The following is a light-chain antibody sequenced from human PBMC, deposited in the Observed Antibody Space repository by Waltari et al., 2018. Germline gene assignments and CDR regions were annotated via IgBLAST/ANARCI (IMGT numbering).Light chain of an antibody. CDR3: QQYYNTPLT. CDR2: ATS. Sequence: IQLTQSPSSLSASVGDRVTITCRASQGISSYLAWYQQKPGQVPKLLIYATSTLQTGVPSRFSGSGSGTDFTLTISSLQPEDFATYYCQQYYNTPLTFGGGTKVEIK. V-gene: IGKV1-9*01. CDR1: QGISSY. J-gene: IGKJ4*01.